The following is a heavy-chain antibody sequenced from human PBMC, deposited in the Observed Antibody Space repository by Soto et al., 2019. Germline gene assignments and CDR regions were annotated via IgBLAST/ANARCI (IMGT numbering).Heavy chain of an antibody. Sequence: GGSLRLSCAASGFTFSNAWMNWVRQAPGKGLEWVGRIKSKTDGGTTDYAAPVKGRFTISRDDSKNTLYLQMNSLKTEDTAVYYCTTGRSSLDYGDYDVVPKSSFYYYYYYGMDVWGQGTTVTVSS. J-gene: IGHJ6*02. V-gene: IGHV3-15*07. CDR1: GFTFSNAW. CDR2: IKSKTDGGTT. D-gene: IGHD4-17*01. CDR3: TTGRSSLDYGDYDVVPKSSFYYYYYYGMDV.